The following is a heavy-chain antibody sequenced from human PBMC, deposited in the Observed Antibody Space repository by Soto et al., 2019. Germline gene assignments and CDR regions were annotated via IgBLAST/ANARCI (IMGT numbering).Heavy chain of an antibody. Sequence: QVQLQESGPGLVKPSETPSLTCTVSGGSISSYYWSWIRQPPGKGLEWIGYIYHRGTTNYSPSLKSRVTISADMSKNQFSLKLSSVTAADTAVYYCARAIRRGGGFDYWGQGTLVTVSS. D-gene: IGHD3-10*01. V-gene: IGHV4-59*01. J-gene: IGHJ4*02. CDR2: IYHRGTT. CDR1: GGSISSYY. CDR3: ARAIRRGGGFDY.